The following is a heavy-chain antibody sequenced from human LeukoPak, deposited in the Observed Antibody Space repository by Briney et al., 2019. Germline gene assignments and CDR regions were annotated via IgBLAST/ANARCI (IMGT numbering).Heavy chain of an antibody. D-gene: IGHD6-19*01. CDR2: IYYTGST. CDR3: ATGDETSGWYSY. Sequence: SETLSLTCTVSGGSISSFYWSWIRQPPGKTLEWIGYIYYTGSTNYNPSLNSRVTISIDTSKSQFSLKLNSVTAADTAVYYCATGDETSGWYSYWGRGTLVTVSS. V-gene: IGHV4-59*08. J-gene: IGHJ4*02. CDR1: GGSISSFY.